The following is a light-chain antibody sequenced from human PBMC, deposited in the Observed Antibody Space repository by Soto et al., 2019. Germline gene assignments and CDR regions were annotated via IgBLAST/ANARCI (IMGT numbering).Light chain of an antibody. CDR3: QHYKTYPLT. J-gene: IGKJ4*01. CDR1: QDISTS. Sequence: DIHMTQSPSSLSASVGDRVTFTCRANQDISTSLAWFQQKPGRGPKSLIYAASSLQSGVPSRFSGNGSGTDFSLTISSLQPEDFATYYCQHYKTYPLTFGGGTKVEI. CDR2: AAS. V-gene: IGKV1-16*01.